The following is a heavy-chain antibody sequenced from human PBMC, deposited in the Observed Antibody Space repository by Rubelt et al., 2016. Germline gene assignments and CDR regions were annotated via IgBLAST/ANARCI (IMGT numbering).Heavy chain of an antibody. V-gene: IGHV4-59*08. D-gene: IGHD6-6*01. CDR1: GGSISSYY. Sequence: QVQLQESGPGLVKPSETLSLTCTVSGGSISSYYWSWIRQPPGKGLEWIGYIDYSGSTNYNPSRRSGLTISVYTSKNTFSLKLCSLTAGETAGYYWARHRRYSSSPFDYWGQGTLVTVSS. CDR2: IDYSGST. J-gene: IGHJ4*02. CDR3: ARHRRYSSSPFDY.